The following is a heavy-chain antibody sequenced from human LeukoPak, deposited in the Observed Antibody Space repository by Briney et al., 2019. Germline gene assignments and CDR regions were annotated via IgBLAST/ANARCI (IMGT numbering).Heavy chain of an antibody. V-gene: IGHV4-39*01. CDR2: IYYSGST. Sequence: PSETLSLTCTVSGGSISSSSYYWGWIRQPPGKGLEWIGSIYYSGSTYYNPSLKSRVTISVDTSKNQFSLKLSSVTAADTAVYYCARLPQLGWELLGYFDYWGQGTLVTVSS. D-gene: IGHD1-26*01. J-gene: IGHJ4*02. CDR1: GGSISSSSYY. CDR3: ARLPQLGWELLGYFDY.